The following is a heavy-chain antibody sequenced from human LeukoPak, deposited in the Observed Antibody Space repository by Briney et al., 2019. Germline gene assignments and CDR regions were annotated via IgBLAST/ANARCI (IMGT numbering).Heavy chain of an antibody. D-gene: IGHD6-13*01. CDR1: GGSLSGYY. CDR3: ARGRERYSEAGLDP. V-gene: IGHV4-34*01. Sequence: SETLSLTCAVYGGSLSGYYWSWIRQPPGKGLEWIGEINHSGGTDYNPSLKSRVTTSVDTSKNQVSLKLSSVTAADTAVYYCARGRERYSEAGLDPWGQGTLVTVSS. CDR2: INHSGGT. J-gene: IGHJ5*02.